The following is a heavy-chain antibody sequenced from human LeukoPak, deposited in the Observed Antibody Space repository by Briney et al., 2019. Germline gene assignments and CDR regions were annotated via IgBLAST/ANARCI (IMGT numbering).Heavy chain of an antibody. V-gene: IGHV4-34*01. D-gene: IGHD2-15*01. CDR2: INHSGST. CDR1: GGSFSGYY. CDR3: ARGPIAAERSTSKRAATYDY. J-gene: IGHJ4*02. Sequence: SETLSLTCAVYGGSFSGYYWSWIRQPPGKGLEWIGVINHSGSTNYNPSLKSRVTISVDTSKNQFSLRLSSVTAADTAVYYCARGPIAAERSTSKRAATYDYWGQGTLVTVSS.